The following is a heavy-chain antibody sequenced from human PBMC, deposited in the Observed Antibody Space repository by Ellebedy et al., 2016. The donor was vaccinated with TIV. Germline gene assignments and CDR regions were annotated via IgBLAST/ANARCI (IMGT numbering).Heavy chain of an antibody. J-gene: IGHJ1*01. Sequence: GESLKISCSASGFAFTYYGMNWVRQTPGKGLEWIAYISHDATTIHYADSVKGRFLISRDNAENSLFLQMSSLRPEDTAVYSCARESAPYAPIEYFHHWGQGTLVTVSS. CDR3: ARESAPYAPIEYFHH. V-gene: IGHV3-48*03. CDR1: GFAFTYYG. CDR2: ISHDATTI.